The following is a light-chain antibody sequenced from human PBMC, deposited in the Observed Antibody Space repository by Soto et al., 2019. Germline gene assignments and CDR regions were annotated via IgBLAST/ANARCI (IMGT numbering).Light chain of an antibody. CDR3: QQYNNWPPIT. CDR1: QRVTSN. J-gene: IGKJ1*01. CDR2: GAS. V-gene: IGKV3-15*01. Sequence: ESVLTQSPGTLSLSPGERATLSCRASQRVTSNSLAWFQQIPGQAPRLLIYGASTRATGIPARFSGSGSGTEFTLTISSLQSEDFAVYFCQQYNNWPPITFGQGTKVDNK.